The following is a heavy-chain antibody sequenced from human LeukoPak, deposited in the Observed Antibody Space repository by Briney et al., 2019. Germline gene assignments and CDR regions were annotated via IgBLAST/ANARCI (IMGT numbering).Heavy chain of an antibody. CDR1: GFTFSSYG. Sequence: PGRSLRLSCAASGFTFSSYGMHWVRQAPGKGLEWVAVISCDGSNKYYADSVKGRFTISRDNSKNTLYLQMNSLRAEDTAVYYCAKNLRWLQLNYYFDYWGQGTLVTVSS. CDR3: AKNLRWLQLNYYFDY. D-gene: IGHD5-24*01. J-gene: IGHJ4*02. CDR2: ISCDGSNK. V-gene: IGHV3-30*18.